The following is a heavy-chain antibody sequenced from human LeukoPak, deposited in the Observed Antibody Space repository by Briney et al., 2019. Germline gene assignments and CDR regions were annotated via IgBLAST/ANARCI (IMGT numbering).Heavy chain of an antibody. J-gene: IGHJ4*02. V-gene: IGHV4-59*01. D-gene: IGHD6-19*01. CDR3: ARLKAVTGTSDYFDY. Sequence: SETLSLTCTVSGGSISSYYWSWIRQPPGKGLEWIGYIHYTGTTNYDPSLKSRVTISLDTSKKQFSLILSSVTAADTAVYYCARLKAVTGTSDYFDYWGQGILVTVSS. CDR1: GGSISSYY. CDR2: IHYTGTT.